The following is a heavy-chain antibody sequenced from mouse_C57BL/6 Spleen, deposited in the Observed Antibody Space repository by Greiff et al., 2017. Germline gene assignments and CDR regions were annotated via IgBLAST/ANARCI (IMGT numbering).Heavy chain of an antibody. CDR1: GFNIKDDY. Sequence: VQLKQSGAELVRPGASVKLSCTASGFNIKDDYMHWVKQRPEQGLEWIGWIDPENGDTEYASKFQGKATITADTSSNTAYLQLSSLTSEDTAVYYCTTDYYGSPSWFAYWGQGTLVTVSA. D-gene: IGHD1-1*01. CDR3: TTDYYGSPSWFAY. V-gene: IGHV14-4*01. J-gene: IGHJ3*01. CDR2: IDPENGDT.